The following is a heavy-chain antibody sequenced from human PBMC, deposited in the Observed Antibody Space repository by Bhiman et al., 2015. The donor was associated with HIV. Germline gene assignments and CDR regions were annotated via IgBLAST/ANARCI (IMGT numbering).Heavy chain of an antibody. Sequence: EVQLVESGGGLVQPGGSLRLSCAASGFTFSTYEMNWVRQAPGKGLEWISYISSTSGTIYYADSVKGRFTISRDNAKKSLFLQMTTLTVEDTALYYCARGGDYQTLFDFWGQGTLVTVSS. CDR2: ISSTSGTI. CDR1: GFTFSTYE. CDR3: ARGGDYQTLFDF. D-gene: IGHD4-17*01. J-gene: IGHJ4*02. V-gene: IGHV3-48*03.